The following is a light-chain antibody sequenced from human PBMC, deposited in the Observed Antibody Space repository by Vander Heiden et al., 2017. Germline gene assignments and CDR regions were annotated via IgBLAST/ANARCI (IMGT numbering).Light chain of an antibody. CDR3: LQDYSYSWT. J-gene: IGKJ1*01. CDR1: QGISSW. Sequence: VQLTQSPSTLSASVGDRVTITCRASQGISSWLGWYQQKPGKAPKLLIYKASSLESGVPSRFSGSGSGTEFTLTISSLQPDDFATYYCLQDYSYSWTFGQGTKVEIK. CDR2: KAS. V-gene: IGKV1-5*03.